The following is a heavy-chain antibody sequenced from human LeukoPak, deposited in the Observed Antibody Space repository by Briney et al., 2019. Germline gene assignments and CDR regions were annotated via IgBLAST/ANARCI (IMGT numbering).Heavy chain of an antibody. V-gene: IGHV4-34*01. CDR1: GGSVTGFS. D-gene: IGHD4-23*01. CDR3: VRGRNVKWVPGVGGNPRASRYYYYMDV. J-gene: IGHJ6*03. Sequence: SETLSLTCAVYGGSVTGFSWSWIRQSPVKGLESIGEINHSGGTNYAPSLQSRVSLSLDTSKNQFSLTLTSVTAADTAVYYCVRGRNVKWVPGVGGNPRASRYYYYMDVWGKGTTVTVSS. CDR2: INHSGGT.